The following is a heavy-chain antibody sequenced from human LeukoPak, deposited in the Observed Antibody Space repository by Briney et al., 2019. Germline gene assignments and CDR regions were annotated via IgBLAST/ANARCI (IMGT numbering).Heavy chain of an antibody. J-gene: IGHJ4*02. CDR3: ARAEMGIAARPFDY. V-gene: IGHV4-34*01. CDR1: GGSFSGYY. CDR2: INHSGST. Sequence: PSETLSLTCAVHGGSFSGYYWSWIRQPPGKGLEWIGEINHSGSTNYNPSLKSRVTISVDTSKNQFSLKLSSVTAADTAVYYCARAEMGIAARPFDYWGQGTLVTVSS. D-gene: IGHD6-6*01.